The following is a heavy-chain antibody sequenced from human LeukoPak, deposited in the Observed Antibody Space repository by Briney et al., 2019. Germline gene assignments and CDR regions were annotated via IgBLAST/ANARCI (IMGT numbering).Heavy chain of an antibody. V-gene: IGHV4-59*02. D-gene: IGHD7-27*01. CDR3: ASRKLGNDY. J-gene: IGHJ4*02. CDR1: GGSVSSYY. CDR2: IYHTGST. Sequence: SETLSLTCTVSGGSVSSYYWSWIRQPPGKGLEWIGYIYHTGSTSYSPSLKSRVTISADTSQNQFSVKLSSVTAADTAVYYCASRKLGNDYWGQGTLVTVSS.